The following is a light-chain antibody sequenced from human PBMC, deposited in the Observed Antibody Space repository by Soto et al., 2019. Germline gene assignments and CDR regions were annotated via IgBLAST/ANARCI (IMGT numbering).Light chain of an antibody. CDR1: QGIRNT. V-gene: IGKV1D-13*01. CDR2: DAS. J-gene: IGKJ4*01. Sequence: AIQLTQSPSSLSASVGDRVTITCRASQGIRNTLAWYQQKPGKPPKLLIYDASTLDSGVPSRFSGSGSGTDFTLTISGLQAEDFATYYCQQFNNHLALTFGGGTKVEIK. CDR3: QQFNNHLALT.